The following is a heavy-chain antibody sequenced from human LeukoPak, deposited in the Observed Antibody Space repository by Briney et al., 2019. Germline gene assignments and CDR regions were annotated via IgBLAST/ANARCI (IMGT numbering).Heavy chain of an antibody. Sequence: SETLSLTCTVSGGSITSTNYYWAWIRQPPRKGLEWIGNIYYRGSSYYNPSLKSRVTMSVDTSKNEFSLKLSSVTAADTAVYYCARQSAGMDVWGKGTTVTVSS. CDR1: GGSITSTNYY. V-gene: IGHV4-39*01. J-gene: IGHJ6*03. CDR3: ARQSAGMDV. CDR2: IYYRGSS.